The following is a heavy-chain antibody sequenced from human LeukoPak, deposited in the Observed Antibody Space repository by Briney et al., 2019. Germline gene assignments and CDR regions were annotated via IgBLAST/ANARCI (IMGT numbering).Heavy chain of an antibody. V-gene: IGHV3-30*04. Sequence: PGRSLRLSCAASGFTFSSYAMHWVRQAPGKGLEWVAVISYDGSNKYYADSVKGRFTISRDNSKNTLYLQMNSLRAEDTAVYYCARDADYGGSPDASDVWGRGTIVTVSS. CDR1: GFTFSSYA. D-gene: IGHD4-23*01. J-gene: IGHJ3*01. CDR3: ARDADYGGSPDASDV. CDR2: ISYDGSNK.